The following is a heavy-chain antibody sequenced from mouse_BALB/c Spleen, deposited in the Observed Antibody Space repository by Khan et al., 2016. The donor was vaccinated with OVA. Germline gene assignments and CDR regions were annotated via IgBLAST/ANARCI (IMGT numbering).Heavy chain of an antibody. CDR2: IRSGGNT. CDR3: ARTAYMYDFTY. J-gene: IGHJ3*01. V-gene: IGHV2-2*01. CDR1: GFSLTTYG. Sequence: QVQLQQSGPGLVQPSQSLSITCRVSGFSLTTYGVHWVRQSPGKGLEWLGVIRSGGNTDYNAAFISRLSINKDKSKSHVFFQMDSLQADDTGVYYCARTAYMYDFTYWGQGTLVTVSA. D-gene: IGHD2-14*01.